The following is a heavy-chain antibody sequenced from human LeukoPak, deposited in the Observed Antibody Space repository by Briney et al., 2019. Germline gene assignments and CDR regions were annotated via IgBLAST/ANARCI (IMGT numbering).Heavy chain of an antibody. J-gene: IGHJ4*02. CDR1: GGSASGGSHY. CDR2: VYYSVKT. Sequence: PSETLSLTCTVSGGSASGGSHYWTWIRQPPGKGLEWIGYVYYSVKTNYNPSLKSRVTISVDTSKKQFSLTLKSVTAADTAVYYCARAPRGSSSIDYWGQGTLVTVSS. D-gene: IGHD6-13*01. V-gene: IGHV4-61*01. CDR3: ARAPRGSSSIDY.